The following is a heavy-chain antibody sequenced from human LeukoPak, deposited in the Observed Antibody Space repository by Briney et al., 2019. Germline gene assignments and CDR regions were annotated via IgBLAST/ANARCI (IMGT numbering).Heavy chain of an antibody. Sequence: GGSLRLTCAASGCTFSSYSLNWVRQPPGKGLEWVSSINSSRSYKYYADSVKGPFTISRDHAKNSLYLQMNRLRAEDTAVYYCARDKGGSSDSYYFDYWGQRTLVTVSS. CDR1: GCTFSSYS. V-gene: IGHV3-21*01. J-gene: IGHJ4*02. CDR3: ARDKGGSSDSYYFDY. CDR2: INSSRSYK. D-gene: IGHD6-6*01.